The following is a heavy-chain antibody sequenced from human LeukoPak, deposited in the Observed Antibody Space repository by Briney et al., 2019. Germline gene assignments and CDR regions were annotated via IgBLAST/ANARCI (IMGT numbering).Heavy chain of an antibody. Sequence: KTSETLSLTCTVSGGSISSSSYYWGWIRQPPGKGLEWIGSIYYSGSTYYNPSLKSRVTISVDTSKNQFSLKLSSVTAPDTAVYYCARHSRILFDPWGQGTLVTVSS. CDR2: IYYSGST. CDR3: ARHSRILFDP. CDR1: GGSISSSSYY. V-gene: IGHV4-39*01. D-gene: IGHD2-2*01. J-gene: IGHJ5*02.